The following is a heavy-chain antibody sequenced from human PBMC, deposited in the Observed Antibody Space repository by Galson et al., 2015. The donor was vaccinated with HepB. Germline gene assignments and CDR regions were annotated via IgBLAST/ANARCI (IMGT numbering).Heavy chain of an antibody. J-gene: IGHJ2*01. CDR3: ARGAMGRGYYDNPFDL. V-gene: IGHV1-69*13. CDR2: IIPIFGTA. CDR1: GGTFSSYA. Sequence: SVKVSCKASGGTFSSYAISWVRQAPGQGLEWMGGIIPIFGTANYAQKFQGRVTITADESTSTAYMELSSLRSEDTAVYYCARGAMGRGYYDNPFDLWGRGTLVTVSS. D-gene: IGHD3-22*01.